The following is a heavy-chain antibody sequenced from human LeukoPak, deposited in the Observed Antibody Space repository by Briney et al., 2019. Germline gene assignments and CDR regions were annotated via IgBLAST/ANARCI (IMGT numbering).Heavy chain of an antibody. Sequence: APVKVSCKASGYTFTSYGISWVRQAPGQGLEWMGWISAHNGNTNYAQKLQGRVTMTTDTSTSTAYMELRSLRSDDTAVYYCARVYSGKTKYFQHWGQGTLVTVSS. CDR1: GYTFTSYG. CDR3: ARVYSGKTKYFQH. D-gene: IGHD3-10*01. V-gene: IGHV1-18*01. CDR2: ISAHNGNT. J-gene: IGHJ1*01.